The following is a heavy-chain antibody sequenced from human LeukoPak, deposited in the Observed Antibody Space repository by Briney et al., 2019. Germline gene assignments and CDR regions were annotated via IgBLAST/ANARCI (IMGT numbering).Heavy chain of an antibody. CDR1: AYTFTSYG. J-gene: IGHJ4*02. V-gene: IGHV1-18*01. Sequence: AAVKVSCKASAYTFTSYGISWVRQATGQGLDWMGSIIANTGNTNYAQKLEGRVTMTTDTSTSTAYLDLRSLRSDDTAVYYCAREKYYYDSSGYYWGGFDYWGQGTLVTVSS. D-gene: IGHD3-22*01. CDR3: AREKYYYDSSGYYWGGFDY. CDR2: IIANTGNT.